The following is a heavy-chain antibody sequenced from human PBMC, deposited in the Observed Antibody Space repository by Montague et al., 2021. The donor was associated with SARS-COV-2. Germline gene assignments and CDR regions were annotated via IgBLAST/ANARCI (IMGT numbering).Heavy chain of an antibody. CDR1: GGSISSGGYY. J-gene: IGHJ2*01. D-gene: IGHD2-21*02. V-gene: IGHV4-31*03. Sequence: TLSLTCTVSGGSISSGGYYWSWIRQHPGKGLEWIGYIYYSGSTYYXPSLKSRVTISVDTSKNQFSLKLSSVAAADTAVYYCARVHIVVVTAMRYFDLWGRRTQVTVPS. CDR3: ARVHIVVVTAMRYFDL. CDR2: IYYSGST.